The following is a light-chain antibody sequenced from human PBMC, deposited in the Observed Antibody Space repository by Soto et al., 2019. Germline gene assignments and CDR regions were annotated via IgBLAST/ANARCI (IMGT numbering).Light chain of an antibody. CDR3: QKYNSAPQT. J-gene: IGKJ1*01. Sequence: DIQMTQSPSTLSASVGDRVIITCRASQSISNYLAWYQQKPGKVPKLLIYAASTLQSGVPSRFSGSGSGTDFTLTISSLQPEDVATYYCQKYNSAPQTFGQGTKVDIK. CDR1: QSISNY. V-gene: IGKV1-27*01. CDR2: AAS.